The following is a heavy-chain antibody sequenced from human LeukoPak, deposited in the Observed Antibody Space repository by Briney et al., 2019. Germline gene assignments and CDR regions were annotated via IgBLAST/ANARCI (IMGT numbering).Heavy chain of an antibody. V-gene: IGHV1-2*02. CDR2: IHPNSGDT. D-gene: IGHD5-18*01. J-gene: IGHJ3*02. CDR3: ARAPKKDGYDI. CDR1: GYTFTVYY. Sequence: ASVTVSFKASGYTFTVYYIHWVRQAPGQGLEWVGWIHPNSGDTHSAQNFQGRVTITRDTSISTASMDLSRLRCDDTAVYYCARAPKKDGYDIWGRGTMGTVS.